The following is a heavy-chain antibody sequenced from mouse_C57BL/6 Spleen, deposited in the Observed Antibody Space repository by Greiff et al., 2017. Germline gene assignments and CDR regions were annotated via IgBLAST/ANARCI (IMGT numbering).Heavy chain of an antibody. CDR2: INPSSGYT. V-gene: IGHV1-7*01. Sequence: VQLVESGAELAKPGASVKLSCKASGYTFTSYWMHWVKQRPGQGLEWIGYINPSSGYTKYNQKFKDKATLTADKSSSTAYMQLSSLTYEDSAVYYCARGRNDYDAGAWFAYWGQGTLVTVSA. J-gene: IGHJ3*01. CDR1: GYTFTSYW. D-gene: IGHD2-4*01. CDR3: ARGRNDYDAGAWFAY.